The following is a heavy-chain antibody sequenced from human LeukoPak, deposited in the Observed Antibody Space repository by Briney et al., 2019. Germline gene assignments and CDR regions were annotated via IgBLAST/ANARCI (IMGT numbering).Heavy chain of an antibody. CDR2: INSHSGGT. J-gene: IGHJ6*02. V-gene: IGHV1-2*02. D-gene: IGHD6-13*01. Sequence: APVKVSCKASGYTFTGYYMHWVRQAPGQGLEWMGWINSHSGGTNYAQKFQGRVTMTRDTSISTAYMELSRLRSDDTAVYYCARDHSSSWYYYYYYGMDVWGQGTTVTVSS. CDR3: ARDHSSSWYYYYYYGMDV. CDR1: GYTFTGYY.